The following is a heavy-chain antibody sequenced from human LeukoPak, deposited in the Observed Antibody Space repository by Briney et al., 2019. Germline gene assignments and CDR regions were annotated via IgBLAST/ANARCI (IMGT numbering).Heavy chain of an antibody. J-gene: IGHJ5*02. D-gene: IGHD2-2*01. CDR3: ARGVVPAAIGVEWWFDP. CDR2: IYYSGST. Sequence: SETLSLTCTVSGGSISSYYWSWIRQPPGKGLEWIGYIYYSGSTNYNPSLKSRVTISVDTSKNQFSLKLSSVTAADTAVYYCARGVVPAAIGVEWWFDPWGQGTLVTVSS. V-gene: IGHV4-59*08. CDR1: GGSISSYY.